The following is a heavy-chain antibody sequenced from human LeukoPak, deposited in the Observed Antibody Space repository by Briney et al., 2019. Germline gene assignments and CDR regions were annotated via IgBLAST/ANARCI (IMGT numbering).Heavy chain of an antibody. Sequence: SQTLSLTCTVSGGSISSGSYYWSWIRQPAGKGLEWIGRIYTSGSTNYNPSLKSRVTISVDTSKNQFSLKLSSVTAADTAVYYCASYLESLLRYWGQGTLVTVSS. CDR3: ASYLESLLRY. CDR1: GGSISSGSYY. V-gene: IGHV4-61*02. CDR2: IYTSGST. J-gene: IGHJ4*02. D-gene: IGHD5-24*01.